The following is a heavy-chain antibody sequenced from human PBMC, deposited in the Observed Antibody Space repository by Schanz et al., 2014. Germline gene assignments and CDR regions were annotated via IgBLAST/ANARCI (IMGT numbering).Heavy chain of an antibody. CDR1: GFSISDAW. Sequence: EVQLVESGGGLVQPGGSLRLSCAASGFSISDAWMHWVRQAPGKGLEWVGRFKSNVDGGTTDYAAPVKGRFTISRDDSKNTLSLQMNSLKTEDTAVYYCARDSGSHYLVDYWGQGTLVIVSS. CDR2: FKSNVDGGTT. V-gene: IGHV3-15*01. J-gene: IGHJ4*02. D-gene: IGHD1-26*01. CDR3: ARDSGSHYLVDY.